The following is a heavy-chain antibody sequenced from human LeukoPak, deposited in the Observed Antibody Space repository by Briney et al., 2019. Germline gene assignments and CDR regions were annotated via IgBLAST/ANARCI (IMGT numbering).Heavy chain of an antibody. J-gene: IGHJ6*02. V-gene: IGHV4-61*08. CDR1: GGSISSGGYY. CDR3: ARDEPIAAAGTHYYYGMDV. CDR2: IYYSGST. D-gene: IGHD6-13*01. Sequence: PSETLSLTCTVSGGSISSGGYYWSWIRQHPGKGLEWIGYIYYSGSTNYNPSLKSRVTISVDTSKNQFSLKLSSVTAADTAVYYCARDEPIAAAGTHYYYGMDVWGQGTTVTVSS.